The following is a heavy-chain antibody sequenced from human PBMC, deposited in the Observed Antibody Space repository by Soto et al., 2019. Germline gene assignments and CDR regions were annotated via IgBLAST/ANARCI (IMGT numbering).Heavy chain of an antibody. V-gene: IGHV3-21*01. Sequence: GGSLRLSCAASGFTFSSYSMNWVSQAPGKGLEWVSSISSSSSYIYYADSVKGRFTISRDNAKNSRYLQMNSLRAEDTAVYYCARDVPGIAARPGDPGGEVDRDYYYYGMDVWGQGTTVTVSS. CDR1: GFTFSSYS. CDR3: ARDVPGIAARPGDPGGEVDRDYYYYGMDV. D-gene: IGHD6-6*01. J-gene: IGHJ6*02. CDR2: ISSSSSYI.